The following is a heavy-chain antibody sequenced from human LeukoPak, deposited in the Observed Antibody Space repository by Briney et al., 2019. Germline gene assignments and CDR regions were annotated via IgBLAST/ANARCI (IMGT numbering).Heavy chain of an antibody. CDR1: GGTFSSYA. Sequence: SVKVSCKASGGTFSSYAISWVRQAPGQGLEWMGGIIPIFGTANYAQKFQGRVTITTDESTSTAYMELSSLRSEDTAVYYCARSPPRGYCSSTSCYGRYWFDPWGQGTLVTVSS. V-gene: IGHV1-69*05. D-gene: IGHD2-2*01. CDR3: ARSPPRGYCSSTSCYGRYWFDP. CDR2: IIPIFGTA. J-gene: IGHJ5*02.